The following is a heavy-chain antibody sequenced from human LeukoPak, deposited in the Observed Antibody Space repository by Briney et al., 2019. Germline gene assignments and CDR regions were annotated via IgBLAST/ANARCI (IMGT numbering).Heavy chain of an antibody. D-gene: IGHD3/OR15-3a*01. CDR1: GGSISSGSYY. Sequence: SETLSLTCTVSGGSISSGSYYWSWIRQPPGKGLEWIGYIYYSGSTYYNPSLKSRVTISIDTSKNQFSLKLSSVTAADTAVYYCARVWTTWGFDYWGQGTLVTVSS. CDR2: IYYSGST. J-gene: IGHJ4*02. CDR3: ARVWTTWGFDY. V-gene: IGHV4-30-4*08.